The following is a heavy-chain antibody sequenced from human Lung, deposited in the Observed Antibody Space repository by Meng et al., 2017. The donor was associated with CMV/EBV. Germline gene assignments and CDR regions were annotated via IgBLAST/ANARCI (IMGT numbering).Heavy chain of an antibody. CDR2: MNTKSGKT. CDR3: TRGHGSTHKGNWFDP. Sequence: GKRYTSDEVNGVRQDNGQWLEGMGWMNTKSGKTAYERKLKGKIKMTRNTSISTAYMELSSLRSEDAAIYYCTRGHGSTHKGNWFDPWGQGTLVTVSS. V-gene: IGHV1-8*01. J-gene: IGHJ5*02. CDR1: GKRYTSDE. D-gene: IGHD3-10*01.